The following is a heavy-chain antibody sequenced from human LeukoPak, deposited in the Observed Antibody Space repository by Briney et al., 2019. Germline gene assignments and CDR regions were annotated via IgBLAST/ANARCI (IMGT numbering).Heavy chain of an antibody. V-gene: IGHV1-69*05. D-gene: IGHD6-13*01. CDR3: ARPRGAAAGTEDAFDI. CDR2: IIPIFGTA. J-gene: IGHJ3*02. Sequence: ASVKVSCKASGGTFSSYAISWVRQAPGQGLEWMGGIIPIFGTANYAQKFQGRGTITTDESTSTAYMELSSLRSEDTAVYYCARPRGAAAGTEDAFDIWGQGTMVTVSS. CDR1: GGTFSSYA.